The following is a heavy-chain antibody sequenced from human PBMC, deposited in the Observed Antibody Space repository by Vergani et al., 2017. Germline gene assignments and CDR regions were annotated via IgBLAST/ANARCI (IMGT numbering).Heavy chain of an antibody. CDR1: GGSFSGYY. J-gene: IGHJ4*02. CDR3: ASYGSGSYYE. Sequence: QVQLQQWGAGLLKPSETLSLTCAVYGGSFSGYYWSWIRQPPGKGLEWIGEINHSGSTNYNPSLKSRVTISVDTSKNQFSLKLISVTAADTAVYYCASYGSGSYYEWGQGTLVTVSS. V-gene: IGHV4-34*01. CDR2: INHSGST. D-gene: IGHD3-10*01.